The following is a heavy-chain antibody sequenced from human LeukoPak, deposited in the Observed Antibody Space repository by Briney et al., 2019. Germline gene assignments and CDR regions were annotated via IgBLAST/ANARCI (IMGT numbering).Heavy chain of an antibody. CDR1: GFTFNGYS. CDR3: VREGYTHGHSLYYFDY. CDR2: INRESTYI. J-gene: IGHJ4*02. Sequence: GGTLRLSCAASGFTFNGYSMNWVRQAPGKGLEWVSSINRESTYIHDADSVKGRFAISRDNAKNLLYPQMSSLRVEDTAVYYCVREGYTHGHSLYYFDYWGQGALVTVSS. D-gene: IGHD1-1*01. V-gene: IGHV3-21*01.